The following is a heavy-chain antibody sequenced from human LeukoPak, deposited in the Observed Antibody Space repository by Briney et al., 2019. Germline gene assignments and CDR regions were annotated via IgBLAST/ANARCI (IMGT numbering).Heavy chain of an antibody. CDR3: ARELISSRAAFDT. D-gene: IGHD3-10*01. J-gene: IGHJ3*02. CDR1: GGSLNDYL. Sequence: SETLSLTCAVYGGSLNDYLWSWLRQPPGQGLEWIGEVGHSGTTNYNPSLKSRVTISVDTSKNQFSLKLTSVTAADTAVYYCARELISSRAAFDTWGQGTVVTVSS. CDR2: VGHSGTT. V-gene: IGHV4-34*01.